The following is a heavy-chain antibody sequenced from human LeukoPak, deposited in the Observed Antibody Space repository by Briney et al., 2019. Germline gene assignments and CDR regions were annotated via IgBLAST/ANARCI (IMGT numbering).Heavy chain of an antibody. J-gene: IGHJ4*02. CDR2: IYTSGST. V-gene: IGHV4-4*09. Sequence: SETLSLTCTVSGGSISSYYWSWIRQPPGKGLEWIGYIYTSGSTNYDPSLKSRVTISVDTSKNQFSLKLSSVTAADTAVYYCARHVGSSWSPFDYRGQGTLVTVSS. CDR3: ARHVGSSWSPFDY. CDR1: GGSISSYY. D-gene: IGHD6-13*01.